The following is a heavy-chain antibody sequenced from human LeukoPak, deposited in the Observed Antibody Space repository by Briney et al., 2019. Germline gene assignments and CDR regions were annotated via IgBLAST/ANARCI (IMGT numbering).Heavy chain of an antibody. V-gene: IGHV4-30-2*01. D-gene: IGHD3-10*01. CDR2: IYHTGST. CDR1: GGSISSGGYS. J-gene: IGHJ4*02. CDR3: ARGRGSTPYFDY. Sequence: SETLSLTCAVSGGSISSGGYSWSWFRQPPGKGLEWIGYIYHTGSTYYNPSLKSRVTISADRSKNQFSLNLSSVTAADTAVYYCARGRGSTPYFDYWGQGTLVTVSS.